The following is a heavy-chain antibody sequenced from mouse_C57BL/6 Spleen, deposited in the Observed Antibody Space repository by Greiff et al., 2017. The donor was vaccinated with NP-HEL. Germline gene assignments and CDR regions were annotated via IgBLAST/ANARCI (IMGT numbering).Heavy chain of an antibody. J-gene: IGHJ2*01. CDR3: TRSTTVVADFDY. D-gene: IGHD1-1*01. V-gene: IGHV1-15*01. CDR2: IDPETGGT. Sequence: VQLQQSGAELVRPGASVTLSCKASGYTFTDYEMHWVKQTPVHGLEWIGAIDPETGGTAYNQKFKGKAILTADKSSSTAYMELRSLTSEDSAVYYCTRSTTVVADFDYWGQSTTLTVSS. CDR1: GYTFTDYE.